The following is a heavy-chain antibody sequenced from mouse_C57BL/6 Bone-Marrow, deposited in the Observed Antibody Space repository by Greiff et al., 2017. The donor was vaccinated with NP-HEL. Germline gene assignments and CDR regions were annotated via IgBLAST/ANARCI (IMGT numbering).Heavy chain of an antibody. Sequence: VQLQQSGAELVRPGASVKLSCTASGFNIKDDYMHWVKQRPEQGLEWIGWIDPENGDTEYASKFQGKATITADTSSNTAYLQLGSLTSEDTAVYYCTARGNYYYAMDYWGQGTSVTVSS. J-gene: IGHJ4*01. CDR3: TARGNYYYAMDY. V-gene: IGHV14-4*01. D-gene: IGHD2-1*01. CDR1: GFNIKDDY. CDR2: IDPENGDT.